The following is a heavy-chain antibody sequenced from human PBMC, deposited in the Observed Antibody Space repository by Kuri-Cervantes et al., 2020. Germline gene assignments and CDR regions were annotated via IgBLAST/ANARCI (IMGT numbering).Heavy chain of an antibody. D-gene: IGHD3-9*01. Sequence: ASVKVSCKASGYTFTSYDINWVRQATGQGLEWMGWMNPNSGATNYLQKFQGRVTMTRDTSISTAYMELSRLRPDDTAVYYCARVLRYFDYWFDPWGQGTLVTVSS. CDR2: MNPNSGAT. J-gene: IGHJ5*02. CDR1: GYTFTSYD. CDR3: ARVLRYFDYWFDP. V-gene: IGHV1-2*02.